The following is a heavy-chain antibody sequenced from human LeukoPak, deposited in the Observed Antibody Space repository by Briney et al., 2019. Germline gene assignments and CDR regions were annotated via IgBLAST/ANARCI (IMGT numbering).Heavy chain of an antibody. J-gene: IGHJ6*02. CDR3: AAEVGDYYYYGLDV. Sequence: PGASVKVSCKASGFTFTSSAVQWVRQARGQGLEWIGWIVVGSTNTNYAQKFQQRVTITRDMSTSTAYMELSSLRSVDTAVYYCAAEVGDYYYYGLDVWGQGTTVTVSS. D-gene: IGHD1-26*01. V-gene: IGHV1-58*01. CDR2: IVVGSTNT. CDR1: GFTFTSSA.